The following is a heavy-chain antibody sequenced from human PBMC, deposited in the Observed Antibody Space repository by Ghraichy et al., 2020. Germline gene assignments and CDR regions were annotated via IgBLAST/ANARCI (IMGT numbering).Heavy chain of an antibody. V-gene: IGHV1-69*13. CDR2: IIPIFGTS. CDR3: ARGGVYGSGSYDY. J-gene: IGHJ4*02. D-gene: IGHD3-10*01. CDR1: GGTFSSYA. Sequence: SVQVSCKTSGGTFSSYAISWVRQAPGQGLEWMGGIIPIFGTSNYAQNFQGRVTITADESTSTAYMELSSLRSEDTAVYYCARGGVYGSGSYDYWGQGTLVTVSS.